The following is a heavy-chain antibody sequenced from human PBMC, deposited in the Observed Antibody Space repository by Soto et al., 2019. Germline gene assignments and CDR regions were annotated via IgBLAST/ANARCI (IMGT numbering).Heavy chain of an antibody. Sequence: QITLEASGPALVKPTQTLTLTCTFSGFSLNTRAVGVGWIRQPPGKALEWLAFIYWDDNKYYSPSLKSRLTITKDTAKNQVVLTMTNTGPVDTATYYCAHGAGWLFDYWGQGTQVTVSS. CDR3: AHGAGWLFDY. D-gene: IGHD6-19*01. V-gene: IGHV2-5*02. CDR2: IYWDDNK. CDR1: GFSLNTRAVG. J-gene: IGHJ4*02.